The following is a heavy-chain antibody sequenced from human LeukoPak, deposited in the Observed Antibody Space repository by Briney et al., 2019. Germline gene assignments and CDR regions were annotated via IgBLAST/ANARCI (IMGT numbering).Heavy chain of an antibody. J-gene: IGHJ2*01. CDR3: ARGGSGYEPADWYFDL. CDR2: IIPIFGTA. CDR1: GGTFSSYA. D-gene: IGHD5-12*01. V-gene: IGHV1-69*13. Sequence: ASVKVSCKASGGTFSSYAISWVRQAPGQGLEWMGGIIPIFGTANYAQKFQGRVTITADESTSTAYMELSSLRSEDTAVYYCARGGSGYEPADWYFDLWGRGTLVTVSS.